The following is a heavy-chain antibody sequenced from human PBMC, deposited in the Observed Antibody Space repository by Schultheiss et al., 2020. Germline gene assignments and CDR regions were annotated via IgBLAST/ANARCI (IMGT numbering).Heavy chain of an antibody. V-gene: IGHV3-7*01. CDR2: IKQDGSEK. CDR3: ARDLNWNQADY. D-gene: IGHD1-20*01. Sequence: LSLTCAASGFTFSSYAMHWVRQVPGKGLEWVANIKQDGSEKYYVDSVKGRFTISRDNAKSTLYLQMNSLGVEDTAVYYCARDLNWNQADYWGQGTLVTVSS. J-gene: IGHJ4*02. CDR1: GFTFSSYA.